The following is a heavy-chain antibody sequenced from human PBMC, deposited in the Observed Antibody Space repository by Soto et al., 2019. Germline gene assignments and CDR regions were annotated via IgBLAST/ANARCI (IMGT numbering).Heavy chain of an antibody. D-gene: IGHD2-8*01. CDR1: GXTFSDHS. J-gene: IGHJ4*02. CDR3: AREAVTKKWYFDN. CDR2: ISDIGHIQ. V-gene: IGHV3-30-3*01. Sequence: LRLSCVTSGXTFSDHSMHWFRQAPGKGLEWLTVISDIGHIQSYADSVKGRFTISRDNSKKTLYLQMTNVRPEDTAVYYCAREAVTKKWYFDNWGQGLLVTVSS.